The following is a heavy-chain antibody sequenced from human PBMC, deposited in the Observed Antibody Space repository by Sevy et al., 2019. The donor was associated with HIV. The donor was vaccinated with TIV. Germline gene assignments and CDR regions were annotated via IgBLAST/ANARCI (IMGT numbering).Heavy chain of an antibody. CDR3: ARHLFYYSDSAFDY. CDR2: IYPGDSDT. CDR1: GYSFTSYW. Sequence: GESLKISCKGSGYSFTSYWIAWVRQMPGKGLEWMGFIYPGDSDTRYSPSFQGQVSISADNSINTAYLQWSSLKASDSAIYYCARHLFYYSDSAFDYWGQGTLVTVSS. D-gene: IGHD1-26*01. V-gene: IGHV5-51*01. J-gene: IGHJ4*02.